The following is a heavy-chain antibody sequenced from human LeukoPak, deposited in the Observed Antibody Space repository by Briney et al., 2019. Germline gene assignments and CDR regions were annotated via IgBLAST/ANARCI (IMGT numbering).Heavy chain of an antibody. CDR2: IYYSGST. V-gene: IGHV4-31*03. CDR3: ARQGLGYYDILTGLAPALNWFDP. CDR1: GGSISSGAYH. J-gene: IGHJ5*02. D-gene: IGHD3-9*01. Sequence: ASETLSLTCTVSGGSISSGAYHWTWIRQHPGKGLEWIGYIYYSGSTYYNPSLTSRVTMSLDTSKNQFSLKLSSVTAADTAVYYCARQGLGYYDILTGLAPALNWFDPWGQGTLVTVSS.